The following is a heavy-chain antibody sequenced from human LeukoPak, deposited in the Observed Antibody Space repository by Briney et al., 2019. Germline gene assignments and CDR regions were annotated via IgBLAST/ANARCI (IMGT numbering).Heavy chain of an antibody. J-gene: IGHJ6*03. CDR1: GGSISSYY. CDR3: ARDSLLPSAMGYYYMDV. CDR2: IYTSGST. Sequence: SETLSLTCTVSGGSISSYYWSWIRQPAGKGLEWIGRIYTSGSTNHNPSLKSRVTISVDTSKNQFSLKLSSVTAADTALYYCARDSLLPSAMGYYYMDVWGKGTTVTVSS. V-gene: IGHV4-4*07. D-gene: IGHD2-2*01.